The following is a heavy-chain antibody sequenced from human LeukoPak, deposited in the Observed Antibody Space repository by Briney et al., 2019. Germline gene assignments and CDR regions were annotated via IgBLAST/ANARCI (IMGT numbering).Heavy chain of an antibody. CDR2: IDHSGAT. V-gene: IGHV4-34*01. CDR1: GESFTSFL. CDR3: ARVNKVVTAISSYFDY. D-gene: IGHD2-21*02. Sequence: SETLSLTCVVYGESFTSFLWTWIRQSPGKGLEWIGEIDHSGATNYNPSLKSRVTISVDTSKNQFSLKLSSVTAADTAVYYCARVNKVVTAISSYFDYWGQGTLVTVSS. J-gene: IGHJ4*02.